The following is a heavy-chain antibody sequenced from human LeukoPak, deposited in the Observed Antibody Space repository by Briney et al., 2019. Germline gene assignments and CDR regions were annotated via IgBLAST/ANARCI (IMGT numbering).Heavy chain of an antibody. V-gene: IGHV3-9*01. Sequence: GGSPRLSCAASGFTFDDYAMHWVRQAPGKGLEWVSGISWNSGSIGYADSVKGRFTISRDNAKNSLYLQMNSLRAEDTALYYCAKDTERYSSSYYYYGMDVWGQGTTVTVSS. CDR2: ISWNSGSI. CDR1: GFTFDDYA. J-gene: IGHJ6*02. CDR3: AKDTERYSSSYYYYGMDV. D-gene: IGHD6-13*01.